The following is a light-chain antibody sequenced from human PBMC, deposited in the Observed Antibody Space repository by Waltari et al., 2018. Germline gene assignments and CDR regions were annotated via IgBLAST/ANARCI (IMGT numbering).Light chain of an antibody. CDR2: DAL. Sequence: DIEMTQSPSTLSASVGARVTITCRASQSISSWLAWYQQKPGKAPKLLIYDALSLASGVPSRFSGSGSGAEFTLTIMSLQPDDFATYYCLQYNTYSPLTFGGGTKVEIK. CDR3: LQYNTYSPLT. V-gene: IGKV1-5*01. J-gene: IGKJ4*01. CDR1: QSISSW.